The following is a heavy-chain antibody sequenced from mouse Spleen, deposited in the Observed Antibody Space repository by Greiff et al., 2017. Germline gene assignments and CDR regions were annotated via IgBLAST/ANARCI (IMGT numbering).Heavy chain of an antibody. CDR2: ISSGSSTI. Sequence: EVQVVESGGGLVQPGGSRKLSCAASGFTFSSFGMHWVRQAPEKGLEWVAYISSGSSTIYYADTVKGRFTISRDNPKNTLFLQMTSLRSEDTAMYYCARSITTVVVPYAMDYWGQGTSVTVSS. CDR3: ARSITTVVVPYAMDY. V-gene: IGHV5-17*02. J-gene: IGHJ4*01. CDR1: GFTFSSFG. D-gene: IGHD1-1*01.